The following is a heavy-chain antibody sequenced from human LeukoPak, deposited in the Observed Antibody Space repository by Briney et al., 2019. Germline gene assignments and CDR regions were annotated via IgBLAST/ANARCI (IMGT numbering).Heavy chain of an antibody. CDR3: AKDPTDFDSSGQTYFDY. V-gene: IGHV3-21*04. D-gene: IGHD3-22*01. CDR1: GFTFSSYS. CDR2: ISSSSSYI. Sequence: GGSLRLSCAASGFTFSSYSMNWVRQAPGKGLEWVSSISSSSSYIYYADSVKGRFTISRDNAKNSLYLQMNSLKAEDTAIYFCAKDPTDFDSSGQTYFDYWGQGALVTVSS. J-gene: IGHJ4*02.